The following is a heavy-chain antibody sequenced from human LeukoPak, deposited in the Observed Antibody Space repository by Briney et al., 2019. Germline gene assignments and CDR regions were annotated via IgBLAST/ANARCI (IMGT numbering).Heavy chain of an antibody. CDR2: IISSGSTT. CDR3: ASDSGGLSDY. V-gene: IGHV3-11*01. CDR1: GFTFSDYC. J-gene: IGHJ4*02. D-gene: IGHD2/OR15-2a*01. Sequence: PGGSLRLSCAASGFTFSDYCMSWIRQAPGKGLEWVSYIISSGSTTYYADSVKGRFTISRDNAKNSLSLQMNSLRAEDTAVYYCASDSGGLSDYWGQGTLVTVSS.